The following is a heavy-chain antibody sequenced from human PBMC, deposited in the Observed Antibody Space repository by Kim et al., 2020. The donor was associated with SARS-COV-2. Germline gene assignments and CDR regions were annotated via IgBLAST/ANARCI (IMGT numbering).Heavy chain of an antibody. J-gene: IGHJ3*01. CDR2: IWYDGSKK. CDR1: GFTFSGYG. V-gene: IGHV3-33*01. CDR3: ARGGSNDAFDF. D-gene: IGHD3-16*01. Sequence: GGSLRLSCAASGFTFSGYGMHWVRQAPGKGLEWVAVIWYDGSKKYYADSVKGRFTISRDNSKNTLYLQMNSLRAEDTAVYHCARGGSNDAFDFWGQGTMVTVSS.